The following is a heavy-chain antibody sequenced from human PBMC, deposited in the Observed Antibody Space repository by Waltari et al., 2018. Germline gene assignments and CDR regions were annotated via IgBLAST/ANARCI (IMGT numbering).Heavy chain of an antibody. J-gene: IGHJ4*02. CDR2: ISGGGYPI. CDR1: GFIFSNYG. Sequence: EVQLVESGGGVVQPGGSLRLSCAASGFIFSNYGMNWVRQAPGKGLEWVAHISGGGYPIYYADSLKGRFTISRDNAENSLFLQMNGLRAEDTAVYYCAPLGVSRLTWTDWGQGTLVTVSS. V-gene: IGHV3-48*01. CDR3: APLGVSRLTWTD. D-gene: IGHD3-10*01.